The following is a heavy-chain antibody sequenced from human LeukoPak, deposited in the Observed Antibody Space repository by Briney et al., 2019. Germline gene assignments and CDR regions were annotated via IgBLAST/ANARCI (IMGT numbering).Heavy chain of an antibody. CDR2: IYYSGST. D-gene: IGHD3-3*01. Sequence: SGTLSLTCTVSGGSISSSSYSWSWIRQPPGKGLEWIGYIYYSGSTYYNPSLKSRVTISVDTSKNQFSLKLSSVTAADTAVYYCARESGLGTPYYFDYWGQGTLVTVSS. CDR3: ARESGLGTPYYFDY. V-gene: IGHV4-30-4*01. CDR1: GGSISSSSYS. J-gene: IGHJ4*02.